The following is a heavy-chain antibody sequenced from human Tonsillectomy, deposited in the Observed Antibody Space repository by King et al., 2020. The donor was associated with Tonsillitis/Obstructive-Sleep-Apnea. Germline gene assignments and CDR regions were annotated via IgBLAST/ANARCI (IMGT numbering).Heavy chain of an antibody. D-gene: IGHD3-3*01. V-gene: IGHV4-34*01. CDR2: INHSGST. Sequence: VQLQQWGAGLLKPSETLSLTCAVYGGSFSGYYWSWIRQPPGKGLEWIGEINHSGSTNYNPSLKSRVTISVDTSKNQFSLKLSSVTAADTAVYYCARRPAANITIFESWYFDYWGQGTLVTVSS. J-gene: IGHJ4*02. CDR1: GGSFSGYY. CDR3: ARRPAANITIFESWYFDY.